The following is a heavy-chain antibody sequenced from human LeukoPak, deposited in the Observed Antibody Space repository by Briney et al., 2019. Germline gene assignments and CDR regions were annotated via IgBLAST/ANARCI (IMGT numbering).Heavy chain of an antibody. D-gene: IGHD3-3*01. J-gene: IGHJ3*02. CDR1: GGSISRGDYY. Sequence: SETLSLTCTVSGGSISRGDYYWRWVRQPPGTGLEWIGYIYYSGSTYYNPSLKSRVTLSVDTSKKQFSLKLSSVTAADTAVYYCARNYEFWSGRYAFDIWGQGTMVTVSS. CDR2: IYYSGST. V-gene: IGHV4-30-4*08. CDR3: ARNYEFWSGRYAFDI.